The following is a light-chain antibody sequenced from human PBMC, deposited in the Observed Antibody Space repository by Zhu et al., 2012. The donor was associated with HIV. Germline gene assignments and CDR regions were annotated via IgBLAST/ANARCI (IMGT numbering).Light chain of an antibody. CDR1: ESFNSD. CDR2: DTS. J-gene: IGKJ4*01. CDR3: QQYGDWPPLT. Sequence: IVMTQSPATLSLSPGERATLSCRASESFNSDLAWYQQKPGQAPRLLIYDTSTRATGIPAGFSGSGSGTEFTLTISSLQSEDFAVYYCQQYGDWPPLTFGGGPRWRSN. V-gene: IGKV3-15*01.